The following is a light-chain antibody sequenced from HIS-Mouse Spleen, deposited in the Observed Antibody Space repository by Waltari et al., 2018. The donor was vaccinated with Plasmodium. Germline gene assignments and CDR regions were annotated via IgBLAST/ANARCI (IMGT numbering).Light chain of an antibody. CDR3: CSYAGSYTYV. Sequence: QSALTQPRSVSGSPGQSVPISSTGTSSDVGGSNSVSWYQQHPGKPPKLMIYDVSKRPSGVPDRFSGSKSGNTASLTISGLQAEDEADYYCCSYAGSYTYVFGTGTKVTVL. V-gene: IGLV2-11*01. CDR2: DVS. CDR1: SSDVGGSNS. J-gene: IGLJ1*01.